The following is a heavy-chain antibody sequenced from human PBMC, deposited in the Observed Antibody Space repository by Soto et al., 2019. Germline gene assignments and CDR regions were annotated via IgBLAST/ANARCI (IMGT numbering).Heavy chain of an antibody. J-gene: IGHJ6*02. D-gene: IGHD3-3*01. Sequence: PSETLSLTCTVSGGSISSGDYYWSWIRQPPGKGLEWIGYIYYSGSTYYNPSLKSRVTISVDTSKNQFSLKPSSVTAADTAVYYCARALRFLEWLSPAYYYGMDVWAQGTTVTVS. CDR3: ARALRFLEWLSPAYYYGMDV. V-gene: IGHV4-30-4*01. CDR1: GGSISSGDYY. CDR2: IYYSGST.